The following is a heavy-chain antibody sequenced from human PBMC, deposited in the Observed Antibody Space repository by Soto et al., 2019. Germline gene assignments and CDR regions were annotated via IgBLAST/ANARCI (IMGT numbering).Heavy chain of an antibody. J-gene: IGHJ4*02. V-gene: IGHV4-59*08. CDR1: GGSISSYY. CDR3: ARRYGYYFDY. Sequence: SETLSLTCTVSGGSISSYYWSWIRQPPGKGLEWIGYIYYSGSTNYNPSLKSRVTISVDTSKDQLSLKLSSVTAADTAVYYCARRYGYYFDYWGQGTLVTVSS. CDR2: IYYSGST. D-gene: IGHD4-17*01.